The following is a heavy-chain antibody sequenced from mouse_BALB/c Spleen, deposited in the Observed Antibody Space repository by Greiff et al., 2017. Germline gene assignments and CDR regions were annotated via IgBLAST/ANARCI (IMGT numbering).Heavy chain of an antibody. V-gene: IGHV4-1*02. D-gene: IGHD2-10*02. Sequence: EVKVEESGGGLVQPGGSLKLSCAASGFDFSRYWMSWVRQAPGKGLEWIGEINPDSSTINYTPSLKDKFIISRDNAKNTLYLQMSKVRSEDTALYYCARRYGNYGAWFAYWGQGTLVTVSA. J-gene: IGHJ3*01. CDR3: ARRYGNYGAWFAY. CDR1: GFDFSRYW. CDR2: INPDSSTI.